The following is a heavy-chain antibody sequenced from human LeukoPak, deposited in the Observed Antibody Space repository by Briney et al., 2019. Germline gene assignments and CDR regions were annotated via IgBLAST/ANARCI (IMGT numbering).Heavy chain of an antibody. J-gene: IGHJ5*02. CDR2: INHSGST. Sequence: SETLSLTCAVYGGSFSGYYWSWIRQPRGTGLEWIGEINHSGSTNYNPSLKSRVTISVDTSKNQFSLKLSSVTAADTAVYYCARKGPAAGLSRWFDPWGQGTLVTVSS. V-gene: IGHV4-34*01. D-gene: IGHD6-13*01. CDR1: GGSFSGYY. CDR3: ARKGPAAGLSRWFDP.